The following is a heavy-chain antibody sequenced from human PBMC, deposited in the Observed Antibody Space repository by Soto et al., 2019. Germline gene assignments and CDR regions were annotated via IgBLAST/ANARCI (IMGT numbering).Heavy chain of an antibody. CDR2: TTADNGDT. J-gene: IGHJ4*02. Sequence: QVQLVQSGAEVKKPGASVKVSCKTSGYTFTMYGISWVRQAPGQGLEWLAMTTADNGDTKYAQKVQDRVTVTMDTSTTTAYMELRSLTSDDTAVYYCARRTLGSAIGIGDYWGQGTLVTVSS. D-gene: IGHD7-27*01. V-gene: IGHV1-18*01. CDR3: ARRTLGSAIGIGDY. CDR1: GYTFTMYG.